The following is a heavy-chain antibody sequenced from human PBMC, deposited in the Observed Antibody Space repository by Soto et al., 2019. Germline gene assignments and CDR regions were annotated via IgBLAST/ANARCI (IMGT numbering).Heavy chain of an antibody. D-gene: IGHD6-19*01. CDR1: GFTFSSYA. Sequence: QVPLVESGGGVVQPGRSLRLSSAASGFTFSSYAMHWVRQAPGKGLEWVAVISYDGSNKYYADSVKGRFTISRDNSKNTLYLQMNSLRAEDTAVYYCATGSGAVADRWGQGTLVTVSS. CDR2: ISYDGSNK. CDR3: ATGSGAVADR. V-gene: IGHV3-30-3*01. J-gene: IGHJ5*02.